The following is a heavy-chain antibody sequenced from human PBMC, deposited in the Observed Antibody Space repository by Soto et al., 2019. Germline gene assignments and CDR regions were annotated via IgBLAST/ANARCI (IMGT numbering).Heavy chain of an antibody. Sequence: ASVKVSCKASGYTFTSYGISWVRQAPGQGLEWMGWISAYNGNTNYAQKLQGRVTMTTDTSTSTAYMELRSLRSDDTAVYYCAIGGRIVVVPAAIRGLHYYYYYGMDVWGQGTTVTVSS. CDR2: ISAYNGNT. J-gene: IGHJ6*02. V-gene: IGHV1-18*04. CDR1: GYTFTSYG. D-gene: IGHD2-2*02. CDR3: AIGGRIVVVPAAIRGLHYYYYYGMDV.